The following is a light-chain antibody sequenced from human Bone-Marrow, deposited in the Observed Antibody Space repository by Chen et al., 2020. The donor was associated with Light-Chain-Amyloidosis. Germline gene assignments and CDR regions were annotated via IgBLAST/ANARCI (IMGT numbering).Light chain of an antibody. V-gene: IGLV3-21*02. CDR3: QVWDRSSDRPV. CDR1: NIGSTS. CDR2: DDS. J-gene: IGLJ3*02. Sequence: SYVLTQPSSVSVAPGQTATIACGGNNIGSTSVHWYQQPPGQAPLLVVYDDSDRPSGIPERLSVSNSGNTATLTISRVEAGDEADYYCQVWDRSSDRPVFGGGTKLTVL.